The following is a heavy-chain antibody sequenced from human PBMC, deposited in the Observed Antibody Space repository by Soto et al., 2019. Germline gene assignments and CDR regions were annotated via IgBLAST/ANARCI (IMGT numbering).Heavy chain of an antibody. CDR2: LNVGNGNT. CDR1: GYTFTSYP. Sequence: QVHLVQSGAEVREPGASVKVSCTASGYTFTSYPLHWVRQAPGQRLEWMGRLNVGNGNTDYSQNFQGRVTFTRDTFASTAYLELSSLTSEDTAVYYCAREGEVCGGRCWTYSWFDLWGQGTLVSVSS. CDR3: AREGEVCGGRCWTYSWFDL. V-gene: IGHV1-3*01. D-gene: IGHD2-15*01. J-gene: IGHJ5*02.